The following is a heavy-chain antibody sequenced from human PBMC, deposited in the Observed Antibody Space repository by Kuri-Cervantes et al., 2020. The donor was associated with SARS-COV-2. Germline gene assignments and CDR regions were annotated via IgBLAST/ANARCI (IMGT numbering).Heavy chain of an antibody. Sequence: GESLKISCAAFRFTFSSHGMHWVRQAPGEGLEWASVFGCSGVRTNYADSVKGRFTISRDNSKNTLYPPMNSLRAEATAVYYCAKMGGHREYFQNWGQGTLVTVSS. J-gene: IGHJ1*01. CDR2: FGCSGVRT. CDR1: RFTFSSHG. CDR3: AKMGGHREYFQN. V-gene: IGHV3-23*01. D-gene: IGHD3-16*01.